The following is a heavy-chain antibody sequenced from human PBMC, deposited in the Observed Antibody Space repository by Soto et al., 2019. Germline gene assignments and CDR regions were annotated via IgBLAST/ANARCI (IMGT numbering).Heavy chain of an antibody. CDR3: ARGRWSIAARLRNWFDP. J-gene: IGHJ5*02. Sequence: QVQLVQSGAEVKKPGASVKVSCKASGYTVTSYDINWVRQATGQGLEWMGWMNPNSGNTGYAQKFQGRVTLTRNTSIRTADMELRSLRSEDTAVYYCARGRWSIAARLRNWFDPWGQGTLVTVSS. D-gene: IGHD6-6*01. CDR2: MNPNSGNT. V-gene: IGHV1-8*01. CDR1: GYTVTSYD.